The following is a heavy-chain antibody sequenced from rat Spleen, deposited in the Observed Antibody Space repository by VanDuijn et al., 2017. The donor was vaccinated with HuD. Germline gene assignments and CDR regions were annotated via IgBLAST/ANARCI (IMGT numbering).Heavy chain of an antibody. CDR3: TIHPRY. CDR1: GFSLSNYG. Sequence: QVQLKESGPGLVQPSQTLSLTCTVSGFSLSNYGVFWVRQPPGKGLEWMGVIWGNGNANYNSALKSRLSISRDTSKNQVFLKMNSLQTDDTGTYYCTIHPRYWGQGVMVTVSS. D-gene: IGHD3-1*01. V-gene: IGHV2-13*01. J-gene: IGHJ2*01. CDR2: IWGNGNA.